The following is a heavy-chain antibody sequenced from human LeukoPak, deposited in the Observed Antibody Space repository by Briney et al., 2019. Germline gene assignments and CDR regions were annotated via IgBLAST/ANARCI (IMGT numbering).Heavy chain of an antibody. J-gene: IGHJ6*04. D-gene: IGHD3-10*02. CDR2: ISGSNSYI. V-gene: IGHV3-21*01. CDR1: GFTFNSYS. Sequence: GGSLRLSCAACGFTFNSYSMNWVRQAPGKGLEWVSSISGSNSYIYYADSMKGRFTISRDNAKNSLYLQMNSLRAEDTAVYYCAELGITMIGGVWGKGTTVTISS. CDR3: AELGITMIGGV.